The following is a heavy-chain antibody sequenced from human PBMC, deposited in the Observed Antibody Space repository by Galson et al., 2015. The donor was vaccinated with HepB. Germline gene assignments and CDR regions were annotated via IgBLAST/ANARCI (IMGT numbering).Heavy chain of an antibody. D-gene: IGHD3-10*01. V-gene: IGHV3-15*01. Sequence: SLRLSCAASGFTFTNAGMSWVRQVPGKGLEWVGRITSKTDRGTTDYAAPLKVRFTISRDYSKTSSFLKKNSLKTEDTAVYFCNAVLYRRIVRGVIITSVDYWGQGTLVIVSS. CDR1: GFTFTNAG. CDR2: ITSKTDRGTT. J-gene: IGHJ4*02. CDR3: NAVLYRRIVRGVIITSVDY.